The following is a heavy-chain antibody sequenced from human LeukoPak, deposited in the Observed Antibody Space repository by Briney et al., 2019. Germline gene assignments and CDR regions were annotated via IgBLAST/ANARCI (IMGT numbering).Heavy chain of an antibody. D-gene: IGHD1-26*01. CDR3: AKNGELGVVTYYFDY. Sequence: PGRSLRLSCAASGFTFSSYGMHWVRQAPGKGLEWVAFIRYDGSNKYYADSVKGRFTISRDNSKNTLYLQMNSLRAEDTAVYYCAKNGELGVVTYYFDYWGQGTLVTVSS. CDR1: GFTFSSYG. J-gene: IGHJ4*02. CDR2: IRYDGSNK. V-gene: IGHV3-30*02.